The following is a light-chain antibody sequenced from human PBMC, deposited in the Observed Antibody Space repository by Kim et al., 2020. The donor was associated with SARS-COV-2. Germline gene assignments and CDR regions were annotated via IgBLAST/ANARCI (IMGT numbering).Light chain of an antibody. CDR3: AAWDDSLSGPV. Sequence: GQRVTIACSGSSSNIGSNYVYWYQQRPGTAPKLLIYRKNQRPSGVPDRFSGSKSGTSASLAISGLRSEDEADYYCAAWDDSLSGPVFGGGTQLTVL. CDR2: RKN. J-gene: IGLJ2*01. CDR1: SSNIGSNY. V-gene: IGLV1-47*01.